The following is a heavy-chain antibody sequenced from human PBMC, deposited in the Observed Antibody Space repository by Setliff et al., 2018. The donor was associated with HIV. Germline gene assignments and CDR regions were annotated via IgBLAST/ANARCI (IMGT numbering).Heavy chain of an antibody. V-gene: IGHV1-69*13. D-gene: IGHD3-10*01. CDR1: GYTFINYG. CDR2: IIPIYGTP. Sequence: SVKVSCKASGYTFINYGISWVRQAPGQGLEWMGGIIPIYGTPIYAQKFQGRVTITADESTSTAYMELSSLRSEDTAVYYCARGDYGSGSYYPYYFYYGMDVWGQGTTVTVSS. CDR3: ARGDYGSGSYYPYYFYYGMDV. J-gene: IGHJ6*02.